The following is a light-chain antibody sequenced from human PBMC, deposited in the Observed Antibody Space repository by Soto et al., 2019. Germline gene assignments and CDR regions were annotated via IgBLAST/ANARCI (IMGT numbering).Light chain of an antibody. CDR1: QSVSSS. CDR3: QQYNNWPRT. J-gene: IGKJ1*01. CDR2: GAS. Sequence: EIVLTQSPATLSVSPGETVTLSCRASQSVSSSLAWYQQQPGRSPRLLIYGASTRATGIPARFSGSGSGTEFTLTISSLQSEDFAVYYCQQYNNWPRTFGQGTKVDIK. V-gene: IGKV3-15*01.